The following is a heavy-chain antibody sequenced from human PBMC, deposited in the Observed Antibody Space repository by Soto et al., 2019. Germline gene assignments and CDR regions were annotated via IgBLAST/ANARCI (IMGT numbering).Heavy chain of an antibody. D-gene: IGHD5-12*01. CDR1: GGSISSFY. J-gene: IGHJ4*02. CDR2: IHDRGST. CDR3: ARGYVVTTNPPGY. Sequence: QVQLQESGPGLVKPSETRSRTCTVTGGSISSFYWSWIRQSPRKGLEWIGYIHDRGSTNYTPALERRVTILVHTSKNLFSLKLSCVTAADTAVYYCARGYVVTTNPPGYWCQGTLVTVSS. V-gene: IGHV4-59*01.